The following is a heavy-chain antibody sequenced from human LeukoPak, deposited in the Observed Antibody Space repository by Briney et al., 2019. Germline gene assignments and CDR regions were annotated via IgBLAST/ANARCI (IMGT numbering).Heavy chain of an antibody. CDR2: IYYSGST. CDR1: GGSISSSSYY. V-gene: IGHV4-39*01. D-gene: IGHD3-10*01. Sequence: NPSETLSLTCTVSGGSISSSSYYWGWIRQSPGKGLEWIGSIYYSGSTYYNPSLKSRVTISVDTSKNQFSLKLTSVTAADTAVYCCARQQYYGSGSYYVDYWGQGTLVTVSS. CDR3: ARQQYYGSGSYYVDY. J-gene: IGHJ4*02.